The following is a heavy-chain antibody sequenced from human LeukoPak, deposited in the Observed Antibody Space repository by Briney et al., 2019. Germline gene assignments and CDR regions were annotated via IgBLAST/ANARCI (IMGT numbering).Heavy chain of an antibody. CDR1: GGSISSSSYY. V-gene: IGHV4-39*07. J-gene: IGHJ5*02. CDR3: ARDNSDYGDYAAWFDP. D-gene: IGHD4-17*01. Sequence: SETLSLTCTVSGGSISSSSYYWGWIRQPPGTGLEWIGSIYYSGSTYYNPSLKSRVTISVDTSKNQFSLKLSSVTAADTAVYYCARDNSDYGDYAAWFDPWGQGTLVTVSS. CDR2: IYYSGST.